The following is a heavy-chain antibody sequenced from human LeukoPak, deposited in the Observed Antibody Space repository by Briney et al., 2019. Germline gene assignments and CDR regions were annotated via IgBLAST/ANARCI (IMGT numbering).Heavy chain of an antibody. V-gene: IGHV3-48*01. CDR3: ARDTPQYDRQFDY. CDR2: ISSSSSTI. CDR1: GFTFSSYS. J-gene: IGHJ4*02. Sequence: GGSLRLSCAASGFTFSSYSMNWVRQAPGKGLEWVSYISSSSSTIYYADSVKGRFTISRDNAKNSLYLQMNSPRAEDTAVYYCARDTPQYDRQFDYWGQGTLVTVSS. D-gene: IGHD2/OR15-2a*01.